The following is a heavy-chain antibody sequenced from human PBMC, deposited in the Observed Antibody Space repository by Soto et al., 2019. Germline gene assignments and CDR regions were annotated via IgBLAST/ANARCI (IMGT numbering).Heavy chain of an antibody. J-gene: IGHJ4*02. CDR1: DSSVSNKF. CDR3: ATGPQRNSIYFY. V-gene: IGHV3-53*01. CDR2: ISSYDST. Sequence: AGSLRLSCAAFDSSVSNKFMTCVRQTPGKGLEWIAVISSYDSTHYADSVTGRFTISRDSSENTVFLQMNSLRAEDTAIYYCATGPQRNSIYFYWRQGTMVTVSS. D-gene: IGHD1-7*01.